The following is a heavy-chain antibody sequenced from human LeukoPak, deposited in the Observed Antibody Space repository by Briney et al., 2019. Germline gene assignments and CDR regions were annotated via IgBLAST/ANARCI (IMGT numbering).Heavy chain of an antibody. CDR1: GFTFSSYA. V-gene: IGHV3-23*01. D-gene: IGHD3-22*01. J-gene: IGHJ4*02. CDR2: ISGSGGST. CDR3: ARNFGGGDSSGPYS. Sequence: GGSLRLSCAASGFTFSSYAMSWVRQAPGKGLEWVSAISGSGGSTYYADSVKGRFTISRDNSKNTLYLQMNSLRAEDTAVYYCARNFGGGDSSGPYSWGQGTQVTVSS.